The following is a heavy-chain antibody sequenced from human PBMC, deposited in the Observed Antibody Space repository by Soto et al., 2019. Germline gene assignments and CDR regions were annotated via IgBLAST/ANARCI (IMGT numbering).Heavy chain of an antibody. J-gene: IGHJ6*02. CDR1: GGTFSSYA. CDR2: IIPIFGTA. D-gene: IGHD3-3*01. CDR3: ARVYDFWSGYGPNGMDV. V-gene: IGHV1-69*13. Sequence: ASVKVSCKASGGTFSSYAISWVRQAPGQGLEWMGGIIPIFGTANYAQKFQGRVTITADESTSTAYMELSSLRSEDTAVYYCARVYDFWSGYGPNGMDVWGQGTTVTSP.